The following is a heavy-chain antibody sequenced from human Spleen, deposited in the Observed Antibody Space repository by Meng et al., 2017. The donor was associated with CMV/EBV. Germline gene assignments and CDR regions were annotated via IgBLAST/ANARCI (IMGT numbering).Heavy chain of an antibody. CDR1: GYTFTSYD. D-gene: IGHD2-2*02. CDR2: LNPNSGNS. Sequence: ASVKVSCKASGYTFTSYDINWVRQATGQGLEWVGRLNPNSGNSAFAQRFQGRVTFTSGTSISTVYMELSRLRSEDTAVYYCTRGGGRYCSGNSCYTKDNWFDPWGQGTLVTVSS. CDR3: TRGGGRYCSGNSCYTKDNWFDP. J-gene: IGHJ5*02. V-gene: IGHV1-8*01.